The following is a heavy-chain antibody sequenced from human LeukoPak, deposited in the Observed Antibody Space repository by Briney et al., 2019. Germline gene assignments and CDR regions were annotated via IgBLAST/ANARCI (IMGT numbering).Heavy chain of an antibody. CDR2: ISYDGRNK. V-gene: IGHV3-30*18. CDR3: SKATPPRDGSNPDY. CDR1: GFIFSSYG. Sequence: PGGSLRLSCAASGFIFSSYGMHWVRQAPGNGLEWVAVISYDGRNKYYADSVKGRFTISRDNSKNTLYLQMNSLRAEDTALYYCSKATPPRDGSNPDYWGQGTLVTVSS. J-gene: IGHJ4*02. D-gene: IGHD5-24*01.